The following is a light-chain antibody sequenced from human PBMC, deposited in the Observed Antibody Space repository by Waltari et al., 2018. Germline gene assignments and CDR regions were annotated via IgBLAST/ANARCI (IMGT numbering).Light chain of an antibody. V-gene: IGKV3-20*01. Sequence: EIVLTQSPGTLSLSPGERATLSCRASQSIGRSLAWYQKKPGQPPRLLIYGTSNRATGIPDRFSGGGSATDFSLTISRLEPEDVAMYYCQHYVSLPVTFGQGTKVEIK. CDR3: QHYVSLPVT. CDR1: QSIGRS. CDR2: GTS. J-gene: IGKJ1*01.